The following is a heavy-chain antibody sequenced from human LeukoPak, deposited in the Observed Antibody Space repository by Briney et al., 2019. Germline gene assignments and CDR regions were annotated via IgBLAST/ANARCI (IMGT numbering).Heavy chain of an antibody. CDR3: AVAKYQLLYYFDY. CDR2: ISGSGGST. D-gene: IGHD2-2*01. CDR1: GFTFSSYA. J-gene: IGHJ4*02. V-gene: IGHV3-23*01. Sequence: GGSLRLSCAASGFTFSSYAMSWVRQAPGKGLEWVSAISGSGGSTYYADSVKGRFTISRDNSKNTLYLQMNSLRAEDTAVYYCAVAKYQLLYYFDYWGQETLVTVSS.